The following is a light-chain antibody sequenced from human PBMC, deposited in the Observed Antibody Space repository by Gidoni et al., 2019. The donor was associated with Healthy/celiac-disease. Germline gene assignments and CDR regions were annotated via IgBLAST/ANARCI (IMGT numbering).Light chain of an antibody. CDR2: DAS. CDR3: QQRSNWPFT. Sequence: EIVLTQSPATLSLSPGARTTLSCRASQSFSSYLAWYQQKPGQAPRLLIYDASNRATGIPARFSGSGSGTDFTLTISSLEPEDFAVYYCQQRSNWPFTFGGGTKVEIK. V-gene: IGKV3-11*01. CDR1: QSFSSY. J-gene: IGKJ4*01.